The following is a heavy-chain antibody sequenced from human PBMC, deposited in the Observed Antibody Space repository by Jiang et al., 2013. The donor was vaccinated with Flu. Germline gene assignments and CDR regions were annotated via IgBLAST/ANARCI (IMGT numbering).Heavy chain of an antibody. D-gene: IGHD3-22*01. V-gene: IGHV1-69*01. CDR2: IIPIFGTA. CDR3: ARCLYYYDSSGYSCYGMDV. J-gene: IGHJ6*02. CDR1: GGTFSSYA. Sequence: GAEVKKPGSSVKVSCKASGGTFSSYAISWVRQAPGQGLEWMGGIIPIFGTANYAQKFQGRVTITADESTSTAYMELSSLRSEDTAVYYCARCLYYYDSSGYSCYGMDVWGQGTTVTVSS.